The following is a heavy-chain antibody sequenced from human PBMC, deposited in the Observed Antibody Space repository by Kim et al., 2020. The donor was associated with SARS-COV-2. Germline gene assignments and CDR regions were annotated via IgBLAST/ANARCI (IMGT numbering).Heavy chain of an antibody. CDR2: MNPNSGNT. Sequence: ASVKVSCKASGYTFTSYDINWVRQATGQGLEWMGWMNPNSGNTGYAQKFQGRVTMTRNTSISTAYMELSSLRSEDTAVYYCARRLRPEMVAATYNWFDPWGQGTLVTVSS. D-gene: IGHD2-15*01. CDR3: ARRLRPEMVAATYNWFDP. CDR1: GYTFTSYD. J-gene: IGHJ5*02. V-gene: IGHV1-8*01.